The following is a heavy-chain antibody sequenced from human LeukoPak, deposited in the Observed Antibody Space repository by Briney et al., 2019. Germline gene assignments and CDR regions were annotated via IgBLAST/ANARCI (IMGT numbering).Heavy chain of an antibody. J-gene: IGHJ5*02. CDR1: GFTFSNYD. CDR2: IGTAADT. D-gene: IGHD2-15*01. V-gene: IGHV3-13*01. CDR3: ARQERHCSGGSCYSWFDP. Sequence: GGSLRLSCAASGFTFSNYDMHWVRQATGKGLEWISGIGTAADTYYPGSVKGRFTISRENAKNSLYLQMNSLRVGDTAVYYCARQERHCSGGSCYSWFDPWGQGTLVTVSS.